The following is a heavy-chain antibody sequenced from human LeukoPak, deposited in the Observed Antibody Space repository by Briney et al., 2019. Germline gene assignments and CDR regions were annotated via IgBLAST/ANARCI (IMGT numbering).Heavy chain of an antibody. CDR2: ISGSGGST. Sequence: PGGSLRLSCAASGFTFSSYAMSWVRQAPGKGLEWVSAISGSGGSTYYADSVKGRFTISRDNSKNTLYLQMNSLRAEDTAIYYCARDPYYGSGSYSDYWGQGTLVTVSS. J-gene: IGHJ4*02. CDR1: GFTFSSYA. D-gene: IGHD3-10*01. CDR3: ARDPYYGSGSYSDY. V-gene: IGHV3-23*01.